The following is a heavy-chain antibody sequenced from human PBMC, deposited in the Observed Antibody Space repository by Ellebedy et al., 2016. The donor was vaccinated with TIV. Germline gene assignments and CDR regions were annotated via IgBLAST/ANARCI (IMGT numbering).Heavy chain of an antibody. CDR2: IGTRDFYT. J-gene: IGHJ5*02. CDR3: LTSFRSTYA. D-gene: IGHD2-21*02. CDR1: EHNFPNYW. V-gene: IGHV5-10-1*01. Sequence: PGGSLRLSCQGSEHNFPNYWISWVRQLPGKGLEWMGRIGTRDFYTQYSPSFQGHVSMSVDRSIHTAYLQWGSLKASDTAMYYCLTSFRSTYAWGQGTLVTVSS.